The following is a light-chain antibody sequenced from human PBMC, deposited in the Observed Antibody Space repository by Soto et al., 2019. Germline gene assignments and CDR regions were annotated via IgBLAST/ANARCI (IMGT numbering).Light chain of an antibody. CDR3: QRFNSYPFT. CDR2: DAS. V-gene: IGKV1-13*02. CDR1: QGIGSA. J-gene: IGKJ5*01. Sequence: AIQLTQSPSSLSASVGDRVTITCRASQGIGSALAWYQQKPGKAPKLLIYDASSLESGVPSRFSGSGSGTDFTLTISSLQPEDFATYYCQRFNSYPFTFGQGTRLEIK.